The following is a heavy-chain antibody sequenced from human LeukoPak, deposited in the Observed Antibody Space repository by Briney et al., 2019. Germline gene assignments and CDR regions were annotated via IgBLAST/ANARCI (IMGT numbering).Heavy chain of an antibody. CDR1: GFTVSSNY. D-gene: IGHD3-10*01. CDR2: IYRGGST. Sequence: GGSLRLSCAASGFTVSSNYMSWVRQAPGKGLEWVSVIYRGGSTYYADSVKGRFTISRDNSKNTLYLQMNSLRAEDTAVYYCARHGTITMVRGRLRYYYMDVWGKGATVTISS. CDR3: ARHGTITMVRGRLRYYYMDV. J-gene: IGHJ6*03. V-gene: IGHV3-66*04.